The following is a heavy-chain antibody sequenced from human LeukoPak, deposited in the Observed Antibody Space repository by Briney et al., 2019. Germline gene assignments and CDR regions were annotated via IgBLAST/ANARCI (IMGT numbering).Heavy chain of an antibody. CDR3: ARSLYCSGGSCYAGWFDP. Sequence: GGSLRLSCAASGFTVSSNYMSWVRQAPGKGLEWASVIYSGGSTYYADSMKGRFTISRDNSKNTLYLQMNSLRAEDTAVYYCARSLYCSGGSCYAGWFDPWGQGTLVTVSS. J-gene: IGHJ5*02. V-gene: IGHV3-66*02. CDR1: GFTVSSNY. D-gene: IGHD2-15*01. CDR2: IYSGGST.